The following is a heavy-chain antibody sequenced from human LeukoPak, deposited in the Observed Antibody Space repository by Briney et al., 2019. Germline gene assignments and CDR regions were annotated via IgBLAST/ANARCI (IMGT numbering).Heavy chain of an antibody. D-gene: IGHD7-27*01. CDR1: GYTFSGYY. V-gene: IGHV1-2*02. J-gene: IGHJ4*02. Sequence: GASVKLSCKASGYTFSGYYMHWVRQAPGQGLEWMAWIKPNGGGKNYAEKVQGRVTMNRDTSISTAYMELSRLRSDDTAVYYCARDGWGHLDYWGQGTLVTVSS. CDR3: ARDGWGHLDY. CDR2: IKPNGGGK.